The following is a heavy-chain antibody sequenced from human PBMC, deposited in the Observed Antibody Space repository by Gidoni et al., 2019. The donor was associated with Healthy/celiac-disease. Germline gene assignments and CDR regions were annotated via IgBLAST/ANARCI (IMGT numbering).Heavy chain of an antibody. V-gene: IGHV4-39*01. CDR3: ARREGSGYYFAFDY. CDR2: IYYSGST. CDR1: GGYISSSSYY. J-gene: IGHJ4*02. Sequence: QLQLQESGPGLVKPSETLSLNCTVSGGYISSSSYYLGWIRQPPGKGLEWIGSIYYSGSTYYNPSLKSRVTISVDTSKNQFSLKLSSVTAADTAVYYCARREGSGYYFAFDYWGQGTLVTVSS. D-gene: IGHD3-22*01.